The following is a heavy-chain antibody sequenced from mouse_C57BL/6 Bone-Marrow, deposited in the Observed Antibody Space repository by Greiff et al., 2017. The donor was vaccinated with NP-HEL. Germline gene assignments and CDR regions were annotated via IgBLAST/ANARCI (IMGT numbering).Heavy chain of an antibody. Sequence: QVQLQQSGAELARPGASVKMSCKASGYTFPSYTMHWVKQRPGQGLEWIGYINPSSGYTKYNQKFKDKATLTADKSSSTAYMQLSSLTSEDSAVYYCAGFYDGYAMDYWGQGTSVTVSS. CDR1: GYTFPSYT. J-gene: IGHJ4*01. D-gene: IGHD2-3*01. CDR2: INPSSGYT. CDR3: AGFYDGYAMDY. V-gene: IGHV1-4*01.